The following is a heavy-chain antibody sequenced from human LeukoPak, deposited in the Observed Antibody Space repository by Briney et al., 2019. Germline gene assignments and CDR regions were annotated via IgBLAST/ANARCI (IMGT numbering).Heavy chain of an antibody. Sequence: PGGSLRLSCAASGFTFSSYGMHWVRQAPGKGLEWVAVIWYDGSNKYYADSVKGRFTISRDNSKNTLYLQMNSLRAEDTAVYYCARDGAGLDYGDYGIYGMDVWGQGTTVTVSS. CDR3: ARDGAGLDYGDYGIYGMDV. CDR1: GFTFSSYG. V-gene: IGHV3-33*01. CDR2: IWYDGSNK. J-gene: IGHJ6*02. D-gene: IGHD4-17*01.